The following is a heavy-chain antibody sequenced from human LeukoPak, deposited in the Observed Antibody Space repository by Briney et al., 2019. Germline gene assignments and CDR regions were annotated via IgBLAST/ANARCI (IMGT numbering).Heavy chain of an antibody. D-gene: IGHD1-1*01. CDR2: IYYSGST. J-gene: IGHJ5*02. CDR1: GDSISGSSYY. Sequence: SETLSLTCTVSGDSISGSSYYWGWIRQSPGKGLEWIGLIYYSGSTNYNPSLKSRVTISVDTSKNQFSLKLSSVTAADTAVYYCARHVAGTSPLGFDPWGQGTLVTVSS. CDR3: ARHVAGTSPLGFDP. V-gene: IGHV4-39*01.